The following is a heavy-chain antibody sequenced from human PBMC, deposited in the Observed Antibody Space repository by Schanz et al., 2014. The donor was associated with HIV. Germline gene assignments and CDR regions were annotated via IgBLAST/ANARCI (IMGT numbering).Heavy chain of an antibody. CDR1: GFTFSTYA. V-gene: IGHV3-23*01. Sequence: EVKLSESGGGLVQPGGSLRLSCVASGFTFSTYAMSWVRQAPGKGLEWVSGMRGSDDSTFYADSVKGRFTISRDNSKNTLYLQMNSLRAEDTAVYYCARDGTVPGWYEDAFNIWGQGTMVTVSS. D-gene: IGHD6-19*01. J-gene: IGHJ3*02. CDR3: ARDGTVPGWYEDAFNI. CDR2: MRGSDDST.